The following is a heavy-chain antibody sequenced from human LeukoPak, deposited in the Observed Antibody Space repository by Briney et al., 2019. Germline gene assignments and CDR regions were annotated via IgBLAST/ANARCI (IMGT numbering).Heavy chain of an antibody. CDR2: ISGSGGTT. D-gene: IGHD3-22*01. CDR1: GFTFSSYA. V-gene: IGHV3-23*01. Sequence: GGSLRLSCAASGFTFSSYAMSWVRQAPGKGLERVSGISGSGGTTYYADSVKGRFTISRDNSKNSLSLQVSSLRAEDTAVYYCAKTNGYYSDWGQGTLVTVSS. J-gene: IGHJ4*02. CDR3: AKTNGYYSD.